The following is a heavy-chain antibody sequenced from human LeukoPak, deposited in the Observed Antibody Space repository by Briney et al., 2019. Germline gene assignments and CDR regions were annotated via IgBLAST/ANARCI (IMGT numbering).Heavy chain of an antibody. CDR1: GGTFSSYA. Sequence: SVKVSCKASGGTFSSYAINWVRQAPGQGLEWMGGIIPIFGTPNYAQKFQGRVTIIANESTNTAYMELSSLRSEDTAVYYCARSKGDQWLAEEAWFDPWGQGTLVTVSS. V-gene: IGHV1-69*13. CDR3: ARSKGDQWLAEEAWFDP. D-gene: IGHD6-19*01. J-gene: IGHJ5*02. CDR2: IIPIFGTP.